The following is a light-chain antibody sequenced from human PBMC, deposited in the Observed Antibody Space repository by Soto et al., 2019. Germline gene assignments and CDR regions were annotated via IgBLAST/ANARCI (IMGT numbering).Light chain of an antibody. J-gene: IGLJ1*01. Sequence: HSVLTQPASGSGSPGQSITSSCTGTSSDVGSYNLVSWYQQHPGKAPKLMIYEGSKRPSGVSNRFSGSKSGNTASLTISGLQAEDEADYYCCSYAGSSLAGYVSVPGSMVTVL. CDR2: EGS. CDR3: CSYAGSSLAGYV. V-gene: IGLV2-23*01. CDR1: SSDVGSYNL.